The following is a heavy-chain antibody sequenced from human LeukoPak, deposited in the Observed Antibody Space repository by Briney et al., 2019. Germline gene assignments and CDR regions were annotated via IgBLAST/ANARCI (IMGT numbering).Heavy chain of an antibody. J-gene: IGHJ2*01. CDR2: IYYSGST. CDR1: GGSISSGDYY. Sequence: SETLSLTCTVSGGSISSGDYYWSWIRQPPGKGLEWIGYIYYSGSTYYNPSLKSRVTISVDTSKNQFSLKLSSVTAADTAVYYCAREVPVEWTMIVVASSLFDLWGRGTLVTVSS. D-gene: IGHD3-22*01. CDR3: AREVPVEWTMIVVASSLFDL. V-gene: IGHV4-30-4*01.